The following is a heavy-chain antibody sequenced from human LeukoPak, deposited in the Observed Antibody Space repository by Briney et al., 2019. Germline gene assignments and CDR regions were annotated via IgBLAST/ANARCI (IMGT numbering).Heavy chain of an antibody. CDR3: AGTPITVATFDY. V-gene: IGHV3-7*01. CDR1: GFTFSSYS. J-gene: IGHJ4*02. Sequence: GGSLRLSCAASGFTFSSYSMNWVRQAPGKGLEWVANINSDGSERYYVDSVKGRFSISRDNAKNSLFLQMNSLRAEDTAVYYCAGTPITVATFDYWGQGTLVTVSS. D-gene: IGHD6-19*01. CDR2: INSDGSER.